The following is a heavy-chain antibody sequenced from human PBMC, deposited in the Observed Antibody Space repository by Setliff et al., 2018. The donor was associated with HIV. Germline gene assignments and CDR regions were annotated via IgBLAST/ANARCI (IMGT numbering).Heavy chain of an antibody. D-gene: IGHD6-6*01. Sequence: GASVKVSCKASGYTFINYHITWVRQAPGQGLEWVGSISASSVNTNYTQGRVTIAADTNTATAYMELRKMTSDDTAVYYCVVYSRSSGMGYWGQGTLVTVSS. J-gene: IGHJ4*02. CDR3: VVYSRSSGMGY. CDR1: GYTFINYH. CDR2: ISASSVNT. V-gene: IGHV1-18*01.